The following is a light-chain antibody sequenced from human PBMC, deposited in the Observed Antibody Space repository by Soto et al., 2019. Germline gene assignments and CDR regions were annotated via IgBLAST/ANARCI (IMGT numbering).Light chain of an antibody. Sequence: EIVLTQSPGTLSLSPGESATLSCRASQSVSSSQVAWYQQKPGQAPRLLIYGASSRAPGIPDRFSGVVSETDFTLTISRLAPEDSAVYYCQQYDKAPHTFGQGTKLEIK. V-gene: IGKV3-20*01. CDR1: QSVSSSQ. J-gene: IGKJ2*01. CDR3: QQYDKAPHT. CDR2: GAS.